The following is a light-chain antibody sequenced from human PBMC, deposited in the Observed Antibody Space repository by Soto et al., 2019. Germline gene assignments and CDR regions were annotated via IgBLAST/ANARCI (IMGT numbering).Light chain of an antibody. CDR1: QSISSS. V-gene: IGKV1-39*01. CDR3: QQSYSTPWT. Sequence: DIQMTQSPSSLCASVGDRVTITCRASQSISSSFNWYQQKPGKAPKLLIYAASSLQSGVPSRFSGSGSGTDFTLTISSLQPEDFATYSCQQSYSTPWTFGQGTKVDI. J-gene: IGKJ1*01. CDR2: AAS.